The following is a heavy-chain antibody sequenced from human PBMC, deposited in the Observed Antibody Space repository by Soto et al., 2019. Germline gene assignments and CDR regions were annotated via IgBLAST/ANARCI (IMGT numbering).Heavy chain of an antibody. J-gene: IGHJ6*02. Sequence: GASVKVSCKASGGTFSSYAISWVRQAPGQGLEWMGGIIPIFGTANYAQKFQGRVTITADESTSTAYMELSSLRSEDTAVYYCARDAIIAVAGTVYYYYYGMDVWGQGTTSPSP. CDR1: GGTFSSYA. CDR2: IIPIFGTA. CDR3: ARDAIIAVAGTVYYYYYGMDV. D-gene: IGHD6-19*01. V-gene: IGHV1-69*13.